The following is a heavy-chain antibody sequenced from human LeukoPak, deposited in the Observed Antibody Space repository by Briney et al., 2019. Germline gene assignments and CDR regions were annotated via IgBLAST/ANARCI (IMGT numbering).Heavy chain of an antibody. D-gene: IGHD1-14*01. Sequence: SENLSLTCTGSGGSISSYYWSWIRPPAGNGLEWIGHSYASGNTNYSPSLENRVTMSVGTSKNQFSLKLSSVTAADTAIYYCAKEPGYWGQGTLVTVSS. CDR3: AKEPGY. J-gene: IGHJ4*02. CDR2: SYASGNT. V-gene: IGHV4-4*07. CDR1: GGSISSYY.